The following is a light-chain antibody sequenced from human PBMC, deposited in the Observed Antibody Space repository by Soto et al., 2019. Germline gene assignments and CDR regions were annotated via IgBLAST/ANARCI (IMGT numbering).Light chain of an antibody. J-gene: IGKJ4*01. CDR2: DAS. V-gene: IGKV1-5*01. CDR1: QSISSW. CDR3: QQYKSYTLS. Sequence: DIQMTQSPSTLSASVGDRVTITCRASQSISSWLAWYQQKQGKAPKLXIYDASSLESGVPSRFSGSGSGTEFTLTISSLQPDDSATYYCQQYKSYTLSFGGGTKVDIK.